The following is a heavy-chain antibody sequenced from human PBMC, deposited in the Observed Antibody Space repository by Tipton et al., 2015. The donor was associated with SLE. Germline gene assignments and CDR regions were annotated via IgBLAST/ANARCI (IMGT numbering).Heavy chain of an antibody. CDR3: ARDGGLEYSSSTYFDY. J-gene: IGHJ4*02. CDR2: IYYSGST. D-gene: IGHD6-6*01. Sequence: TLSLTCTVSGGSISSSGYYWDWIRQPPGKGLEWIGNIYYSGSTNYNPSLKSRVTISVDTSKNQFSLKLSSVTAADTAVYYCARDGGLEYSSSTYFDYWGQGTLVTVSS. V-gene: IGHV4-39*07. CDR1: GGSISSSGYY.